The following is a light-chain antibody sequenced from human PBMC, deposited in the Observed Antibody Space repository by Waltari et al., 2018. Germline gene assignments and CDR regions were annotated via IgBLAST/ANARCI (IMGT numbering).Light chain of an antibody. CDR2: RSD. CDR3: AAWDESLSGYV. V-gene: IGLV1-47*01. CDR1: SSSVGSNF. J-gene: IGLJ1*01. Sequence: QSVLTQPPSASGTPGQEVTISCSGTSSSVGSNFVFWYQQLPGAAPKLLIFRSDRLSSGVPDRIAGSKSGTSASLVSTGLRSEDEADYYCAAWDESLSGYVFGTGTKVTVL.